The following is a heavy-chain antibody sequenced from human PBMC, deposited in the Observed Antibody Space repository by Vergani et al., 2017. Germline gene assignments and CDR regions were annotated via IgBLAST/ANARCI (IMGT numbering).Heavy chain of an antibody. V-gene: IGHV3-11*06. CDR1: GFTFSDYY. CDR3: ARAGGYAYDI. D-gene: IGHD5-12*01. CDR2: IGGSGSPT. Sequence: VQLVESGGGLVKPGESLRLSCAASGFTFSDYYMNWIRQAPGKGLEWVSYIGGSGSPTNYADSVKGRFRISRDNAKKSLYLQMNSLRAEETAVYYWARAGGYAYDIWGQGTMVTVSS. J-gene: IGHJ3*02.